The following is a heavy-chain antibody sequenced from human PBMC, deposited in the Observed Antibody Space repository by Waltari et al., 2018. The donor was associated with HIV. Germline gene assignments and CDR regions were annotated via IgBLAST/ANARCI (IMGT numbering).Heavy chain of an antibody. Sequence: QVQLVQSGAEVRKPGASVKVSCKASGYTFTSCDVNWVRQAPGQGLEWMGWVNPYRGNTGYAKNFQGRVTMTRNTSISTAYMELSGLRSEDTAVYYCARGAPGHYCSGGSCPYFDYWGQGSLVTVSS. CDR2: VNPYRGNT. J-gene: IGHJ4*02. V-gene: IGHV1-8*02. CDR1: GYTFTSCD. D-gene: IGHD2-15*01. CDR3: ARGAPGHYCSGGSCPYFDY.